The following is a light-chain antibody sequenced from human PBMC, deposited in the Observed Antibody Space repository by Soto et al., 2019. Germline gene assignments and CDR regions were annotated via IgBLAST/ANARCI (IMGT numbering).Light chain of an antibody. J-gene: IGKJ1*01. CDR3: QQYNNWWT. V-gene: IGKV3-15*01. CDR2: GAS. CDR1: QSVSSS. Sequence: EIMMTQSPATLSVSPGERATLSCRASQSVSSSSAWYQQKPGQAPRLLIYGASTRATGIPARFSGSGSGTEFTLTINSLQSEDFAVYYCQQYNNWWTFGQGTKVEIK.